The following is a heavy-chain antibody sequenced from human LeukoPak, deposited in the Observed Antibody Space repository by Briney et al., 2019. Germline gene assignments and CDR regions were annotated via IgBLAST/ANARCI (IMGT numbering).Heavy chain of an antibody. CDR1: GGSISSYY. Sequence: PSETLSLTCTVSGGSISSYYWSWIRQPPGKGLEWIGYIYYSGSTNYNPSLKSRVTISVDTSKNQFSLKLSSVTAADTAVYYCARDGQALLPFDYWGQGTLLTVSS. CDR3: ARDGQALLPFDY. CDR2: IYYSGST. J-gene: IGHJ4*02. V-gene: IGHV4-59*12.